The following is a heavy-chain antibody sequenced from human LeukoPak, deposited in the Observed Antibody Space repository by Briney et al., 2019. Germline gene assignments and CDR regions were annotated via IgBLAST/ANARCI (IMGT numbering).Heavy chain of an antibody. CDR3: ARRGSSDAFDI. CDR2: IYYSGST. CDR1: GFTFSSYA. J-gene: IGHJ3*02. Sequence: PGGSLRLSCAASGFTFSSYAMSWVRQAPGKGLEWIGYIYYSGSTYYNPSLKSRVTISVDTSKNQFSLKLSSVTAADTAVYYCARRGSSDAFDIWGQGTMVTVSS. V-gene: IGHV4-59*04.